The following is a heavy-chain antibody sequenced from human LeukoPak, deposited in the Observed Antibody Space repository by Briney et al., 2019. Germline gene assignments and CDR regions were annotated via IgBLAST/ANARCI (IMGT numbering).Heavy chain of an antibody. Sequence: SETLSLTCTVSGGSISSHYWSWLRQPPGKGLEWLGYIYYSGSTNYNPSLKSRVTMSVDTSKNQFSLKLTSVTAADTAVYYCARARSPGYYIYYYYGMDVWGQGTTVTVSS. D-gene: IGHD3-9*01. CDR3: ARARSPGYYIYYYYGMDV. CDR1: GGSISSHY. J-gene: IGHJ6*02. V-gene: IGHV4-59*08. CDR2: IYYSGST.